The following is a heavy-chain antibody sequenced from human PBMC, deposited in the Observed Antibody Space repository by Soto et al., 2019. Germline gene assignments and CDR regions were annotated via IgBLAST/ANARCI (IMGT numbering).Heavy chain of an antibody. Sequence: QEQLVQSAAEVKKPGASVKVSCMTSGYTFNDYEINWVRQATGQGLEWIGWMNPNSGETGYAQSFQGRVPMPTSSSLSTAYLELSSLTSDDTAVYYCARIAMPARPRWYNWFDPWGQGTLVTVSS. CDR1: GYTFNDYE. J-gene: IGHJ5*02. D-gene: IGHD2-2*01. CDR2: MNPNSGET. CDR3: ARIAMPARPRWYNWFDP. V-gene: IGHV1-8*02.